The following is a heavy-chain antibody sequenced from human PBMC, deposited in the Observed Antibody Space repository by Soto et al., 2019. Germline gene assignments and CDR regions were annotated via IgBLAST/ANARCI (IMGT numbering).Heavy chain of an antibody. D-gene: IGHD3-22*01. CDR3: ARAQPTYSSSYFDY. J-gene: IGHJ4*02. Sequence: PGGSLRLSCAASGFTFSSYAMSWVRQAPGKGLEWVSTISGRGDDTYYTDSVKGQFTISRDNSKNTLYVHMNSLRAEDTAVYYCARAQPTYSSSYFDYWGQGTLVTVSS. CDR1: GFTFSSYA. V-gene: IGHV3-23*01. CDR2: ISGRGDDT.